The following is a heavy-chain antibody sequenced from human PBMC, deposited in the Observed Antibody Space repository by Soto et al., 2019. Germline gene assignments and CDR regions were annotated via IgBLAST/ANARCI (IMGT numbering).Heavy chain of an antibody. CDR1: GYTFTSYD. CDR2: MNPNSGNT. J-gene: IGHJ6*02. Sequence: ASVKVSCKASGYTFTSYDINWVRQATGQGLEWMGWMNPNSGNTGYAQKFQGRVTMTRNTSISTAYMELSSLRSEDTAVYYCARGFTVVGAMKYYYYGMDVWGQGPTVTVSS. V-gene: IGHV1-8*01. CDR3: ARGFTVVGAMKYYYYGMDV. D-gene: IGHD1-26*01.